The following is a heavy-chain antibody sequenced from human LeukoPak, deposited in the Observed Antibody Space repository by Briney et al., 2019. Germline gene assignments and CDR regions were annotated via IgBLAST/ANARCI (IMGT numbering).Heavy chain of an antibody. CDR1: GGTFSSYA. J-gene: IGHJ6*03. V-gene: IGHV1-69*06. CDR3: ARIYGDYRAYYYYMDV. CDR2: IIPIFGTA. D-gene: IGHD4-17*01. Sequence: ASVKVSCKASGGTFSSYAISWVRQAPGQGLEWIGGIIPIFGTANYAQKFQGRVTITADKSTSTAYMELSSLRSEDTAVYYCARIYGDYRAYYYYMDVWGKGTTVTVSS.